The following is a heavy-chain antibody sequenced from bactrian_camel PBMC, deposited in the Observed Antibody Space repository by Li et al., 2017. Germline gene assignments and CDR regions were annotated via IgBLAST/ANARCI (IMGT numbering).Heavy chain of an antibody. CDR2: MYTGFGGGNI. V-gene: IGHV3S45*01. J-gene: IGHJ4*01. D-gene: IGHD6*01. Sequence: HVQLVESGGGSVQAGGSLRLSCAISGRFNENYFLAWFRQPPGKEREGVAAMYTGFGGGNIYYDDSVKGRFTISQDNSKNTLFLQMDSLRPEDTAMYYCAANSSWICVPGNEWKYSGQGTQVTVS. CDR1: GRFNENYF.